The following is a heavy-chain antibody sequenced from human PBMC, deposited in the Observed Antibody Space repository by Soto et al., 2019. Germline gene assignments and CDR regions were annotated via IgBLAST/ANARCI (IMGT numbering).Heavy chain of an antibody. CDR2: INHSGSA. J-gene: IGHJ4*02. D-gene: IGHD3-9*01. Sequence: SETLSLTCAVYGGSLSGYYWSWIRQSPGKGLEWIGQINHSGSANYHPSLKSRVTIFLHTSGNQFSLRLSSVTAADTAVYYCARDRYGGFDYWGLGTLVTVS. CDR1: GGSLSGYY. CDR3: ARDRYGGFDY. V-gene: IGHV4-34*01.